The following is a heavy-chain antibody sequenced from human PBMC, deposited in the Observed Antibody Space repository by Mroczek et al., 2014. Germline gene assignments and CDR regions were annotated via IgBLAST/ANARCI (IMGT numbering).Heavy chain of an antibody. J-gene: IGHJ6*02. Sequence: QVQLVESGAEVKKPGASVKVSCKASGYTFTSYDINWVRQATGQGLEWMGWMNPNSGNTGYAQKFQGRVTMTRNTSISTAYMELSSLRSEDTAVYYCARVSYNVAVRKHGMDVWGQGTTVTVSS. CDR1: GYTFTSYD. CDR2: MNPNSGNT. V-gene: IGHV1-8*01. CDR3: ARVSYNVAVRKHGMDV. D-gene: IGHD1-14*01.